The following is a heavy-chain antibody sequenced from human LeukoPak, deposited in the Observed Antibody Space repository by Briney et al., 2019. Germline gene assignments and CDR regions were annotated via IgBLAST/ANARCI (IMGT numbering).Heavy chain of an antibody. V-gene: IGHV1-2*02. D-gene: IGHD6-13*01. CDR1: VYTFTGHN. Sequence: ASVKVSCKTSVYTFTGHNMHWLRQAPGQRLEWVGWINPSSGDTNYALKFQGRVTMTRDTSTSTVYMELTRLRSDDTAVYYCAHRIAAAADSFDIWGQGTMVTVSS. J-gene: IGHJ3*02. CDR3: AHRIAAAADSFDI. CDR2: INPSSGDT.